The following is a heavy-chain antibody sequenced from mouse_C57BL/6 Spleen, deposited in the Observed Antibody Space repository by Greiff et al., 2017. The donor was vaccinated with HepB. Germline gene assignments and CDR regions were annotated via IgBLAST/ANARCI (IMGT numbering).Heavy chain of an antibody. CDR3: ARSRSDYERFAY. CDR1: GYTFTSYW. J-gene: IGHJ3*01. V-gene: IGHV1-52*01. D-gene: IGHD2-4*01. CDR2: IDPSDSET. Sequence: QVQLQQPGAELVRPGSSVKLPCKASGYTFTSYWMHWVKQRPIQGLEWIGNIDPSDSETHYNQKFKDKATLTVDKSSSTAYMQLSSLTSEDSAVYYCARSRSDYERFAYWGQGTLVTVSA.